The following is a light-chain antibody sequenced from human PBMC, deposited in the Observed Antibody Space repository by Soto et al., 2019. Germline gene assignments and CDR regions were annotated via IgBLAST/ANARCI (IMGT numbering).Light chain of an antibody. CDR1: QSVSSY. CDR2: DAS. V-gene: IGKV3-11*01. J-gene: IGKJ5*01. CDR3: LQRSNWPPVT. Sequence: EIVVTQSPATLSLSPGERATLSCRASQSVSSYLAWYQPKPGQAPRLLIYDASNRATGIPARFSGSGSGTDFTLTISSLEPEDFPVYYGLQRSNWPPVTFGQGTRLEIK.